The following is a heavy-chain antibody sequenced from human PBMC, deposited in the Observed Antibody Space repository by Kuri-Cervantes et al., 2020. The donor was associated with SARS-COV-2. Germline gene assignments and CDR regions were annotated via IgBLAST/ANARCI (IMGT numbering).Heavy chain of an antibody. CDR1: GGSISSYY. V-gene: IGHV4-59*08. D-gene: IGHD3-22*01. CDR3: ARAKAAGVVISSWFDP. J-gene: IGHJ5*02. Sequence: SETLSLTCTVSGGSISSYYWSWIRQPPGKGLEWIGYIYYSGSTNYNPSLKSRVTISVDTSKNQFSLKLSSVTAADTAVYYCARAKAAGVVISSWFDPWGQGTLVTVSS. CDR2: IYYSGST.